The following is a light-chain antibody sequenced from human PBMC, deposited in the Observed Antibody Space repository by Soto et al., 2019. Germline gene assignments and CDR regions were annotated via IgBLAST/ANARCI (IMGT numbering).Light chain of an antibody. J-gene: IGKJ4*01. CDR3: QPYNRYSVH. Sequence: DIQLTQSPSTLSASVGDRVTITCRASQSISNWVVWYQQKPGKAPKFLIYDASTLESGVPSRFSGSGYGTEFTLTISSLQPEDFATYYCQPYNRYSVHFGGGTKVEMK. V-gene: IGKV1-5*03. CDR2: DAS. CDR1: QSISNW.